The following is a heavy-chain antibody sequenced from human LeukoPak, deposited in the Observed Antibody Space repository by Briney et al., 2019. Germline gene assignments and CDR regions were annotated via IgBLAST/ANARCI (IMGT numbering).Heavy chain of an antibody. Sequence: GGSLTLSCAASGFTFSNYWMSWVRQAPGKGLVWVSRINSDGSSTSYADSVKGRFTISRDNAKNTLYLQMNSLRAEDTAVYYCARAASYGDYDYFDYWGQGTLVTVSS. CDR1: GFTFSNYW. J-gene: IGHJ4*02. D-gene: IGHD4-17*01. CDR2: INSDGSST. CDR3: ARAASYGDYDYFDY. V-gene: IGHV3-74*01.